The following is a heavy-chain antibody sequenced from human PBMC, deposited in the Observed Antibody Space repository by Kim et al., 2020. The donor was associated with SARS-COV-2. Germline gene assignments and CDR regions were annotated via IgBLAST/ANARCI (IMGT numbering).Heavy chain of an antibody. CDR1: GYTFSRHG. D-gene: IGHD1-1*01. CDR2: IWRDGSNE. CDR3: AADDNDSYFAS. J-gene: IGHJ4*02. V-gene: IGHV3-33*03. Sequence: GGSLRLSCAGSGYTFSRHGVHWVRQAPGKGLEWVALIWRDGSNEYYGDSVKGRFTISRDTSSNRVHLQMNSLRVEDTAVYYCAADDNDSYFASWGQGTLVTVSS.